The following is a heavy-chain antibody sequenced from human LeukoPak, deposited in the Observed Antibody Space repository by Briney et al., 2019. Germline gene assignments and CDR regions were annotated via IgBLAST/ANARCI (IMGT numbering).Heavy chain of an antibody. D-gene: IGHD4-17*01. CDR1: GYTLTELS. CDR2: FDPEDGET. Sequence: ASVKVSCKVSGYTLTELSMHWVRQAPGKGLEWMGGFDPEDGETIYAQKFQGRVTMTEDTSTDTAYMELSSLRSEDTAVYYCATNIDYGDYRAFDIWGQGTMATVSS. V-gene: IGHV1-24*01. J-gene: IGHJ3*02. CDR3: ATNIDYGDYRAFDI.